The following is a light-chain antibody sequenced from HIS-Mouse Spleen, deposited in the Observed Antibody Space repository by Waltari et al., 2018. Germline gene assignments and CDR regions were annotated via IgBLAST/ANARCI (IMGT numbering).Light chain of an antibody. V-gene: IGLV3-21*03. CDR1: NIGRKS. J-gene: IGLJ2*01. CDR2: DDS. Sequence: SYVLTQPPSVSVAPGKTARITCGGNNIGRKSVHWSQQKPGQAPVLVVYDDSDRPPGIPERFSGSNSGNTATLTISRVEAGDEADYYCQVWDSSSDHVVFGGGTKLTVL. CDR3: QVWDSSSDHVV.